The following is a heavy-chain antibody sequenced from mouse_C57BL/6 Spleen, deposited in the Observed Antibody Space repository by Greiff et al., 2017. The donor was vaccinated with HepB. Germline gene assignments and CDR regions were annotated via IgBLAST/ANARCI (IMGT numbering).Heavy chain of an antibody. CDR1: GYTFTSYW. J-gene: IGHJ2*01. V-gene: IGHV1-69*01. CDR2: IDPSDSYT. Sequence: VQLQQPGAELVMPGASVKLSCKASGYTFTSYWMHWVKQRPGQGLEWIGEIDPSDSYTNYNQKFKGKSTLTVDKSSSTAYMQLSSLTSEDSAVYYCARNDYDGRAFDYWGQGTTLTVSS. CDR3: ARNDYDGRAFDY. D-gene: IGHD2-4*01.